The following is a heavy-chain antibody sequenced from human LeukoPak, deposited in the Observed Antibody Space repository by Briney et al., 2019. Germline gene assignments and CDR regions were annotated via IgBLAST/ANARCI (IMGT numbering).Heavy chain of an antibody. CDR3: ARRGYYDVLTGSAYFFDY. CDR1: GFTFSSYA. D-gene: IGHD3-9*01. CDR2: ISYDGSNK. Sequence: GGSLRLSCAASGFTFSSYAMHWVRQAPGKGLEWVAVISYDGSNKYYADSVKGRFTISRDNSKNTLYLQMNSLRAEDTAVYYCARRGYYDVLTGSAYFFDYWGQGTLVTVSS. J-gene: IGHJ4*02. V-gene: IGHV3-30*14.